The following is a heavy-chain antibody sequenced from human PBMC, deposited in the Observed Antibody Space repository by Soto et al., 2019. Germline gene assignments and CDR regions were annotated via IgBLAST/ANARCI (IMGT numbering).Heavy chain of an antibody. V-gene: IGHV1-69*12. CDR1: GGTFSSYA. J-gene: IGHJ5*02. D-gene: IGHD2-2*01. CDR3: ARERYCISTSCYNWFDP. Sequence: QVQLVQSGAEVKKPGSSVKVSCKASGGTFSSYAISWVRQAPGQGLEWMGGIIPIFGTANYAQKFQGRVTITADDSTSTAYMELSSLRSEDTAVYYCARERYCISTSCYNWFDPWGQGTLVTVSS. CDR2: IIPIFGTA.